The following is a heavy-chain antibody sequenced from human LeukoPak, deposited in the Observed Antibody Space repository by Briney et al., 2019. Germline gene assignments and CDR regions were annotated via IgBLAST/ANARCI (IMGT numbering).Heavy chain of an antibody. V-gene: IGHV3-23*01. CDR3: AKTGQLVGAFDY. CDR1: GFTFSSYD. D-gene: IGHD6-6*01. Sequence: GGSLRLSCAASGFTFSSYDMSWVRQAPGKGLEWVSAISGSGGSTYYADSVKGRFTISRDNSKNTLYLQMNSLRAEDTAVYYCAKTGQLVGAFDYWGQGTLVTVSS. CDR2: ISGSGGST. J-gene: IGHJ4*02.